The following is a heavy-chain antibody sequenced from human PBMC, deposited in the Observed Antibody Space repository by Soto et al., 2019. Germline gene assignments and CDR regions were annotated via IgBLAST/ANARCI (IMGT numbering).Heavy chain of an antibody. V-gene: IGHV1-69*13. J-gene: IGHJ4*02. Sequence: SVKVSCKASGGTFSSYAISWVRQAPGQGLEWMGGIIPIFGTANYAQKFQGRVTITADESTSTAYMELSSLRSEDTAVYYCARENVDTAMVLDYWGQGTLVTVSS. D-gene: IGHD5-18*01. CDR3: ARENVDTAMVLDY. CDR1: GGTFSSYA. CDR2: IIPIFGTA.